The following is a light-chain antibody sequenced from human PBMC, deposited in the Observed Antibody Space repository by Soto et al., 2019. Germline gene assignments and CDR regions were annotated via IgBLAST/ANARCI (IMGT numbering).Light chain of an antibody. J-gene: IGKJ1*01. CDR1: QSVSSN. V-gene: IGKV3-15*01. Sequence: EIVMTQSPATLSVSPGERATLSCRASQSVSSNLAWYQQKPGQAPRLLIYGASTRATGIPARFSGSGSGTEFTITISRLQSEDFAVYYCQHYNNWPGTFGHGTNVESK. CDR3: QHYNNWPGT. CDR2: GAS.